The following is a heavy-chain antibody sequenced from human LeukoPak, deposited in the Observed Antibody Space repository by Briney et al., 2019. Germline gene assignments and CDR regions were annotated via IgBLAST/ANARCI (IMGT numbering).Heavy chain of an antibody. CDR3: ARESMVGYCFDY. D-gene: IGHD3-10*02. CDR2: VYYSGST. Sequence: SETLSLTCTVSGGSISSGDYYWSWIRQPPGKGLEWIGYVYYSGSTYYNPSLKSRVTISVDTSKNQFSLKLSSVTAADTAVYYCARESMVGYCFDYWGQGTLVTVSS. J-gene: IGHJ4*02. V-gene: IGHV4-30-4*08. CDR1: GGSISSGDYY.